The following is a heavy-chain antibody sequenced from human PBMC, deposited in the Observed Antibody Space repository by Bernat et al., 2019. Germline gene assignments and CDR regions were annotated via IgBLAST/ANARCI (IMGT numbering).Heavy chain of an antibody. CDR3: VRNDGGLGV. Sequence: EVQLVESGGGLVQPGGSLRLSCVASGFTLKSYWMVWVRQAPGEGLVWVSDIRSDGITTNYADSVKGRFTVSRDNAKNTLYLQMNSLRVDDTSVYYCVRNDGGLGVWGQGTTVTVSS. J-gene: IGHJ6*02. CDR1: GFTLKSYW. CDR2: IRSDGITT. V-gene: IGHV3-74*01.